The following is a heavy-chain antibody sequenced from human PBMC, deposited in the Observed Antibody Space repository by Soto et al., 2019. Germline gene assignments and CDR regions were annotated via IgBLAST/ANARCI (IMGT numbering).Heavy chain of an antibody. V-gene: IGHV4-4*07. J-gene: IGHJ5*02. Sequence: PSETLSLTCTVSGGSISSYYWRWIRQPAGKGLERIGRISTSGSTNYNPSLKSRVTMSVDTSKNQFSLKLSSVTAADTAVYYCARELPPPSYSSSWYHTPSLKNWFDPWGQGTLVTVSS. D-gene: IGHD6-13*01. CDR1: GGSISSYY. CDR2: ISTSGST. CDR3: ARELPPPSYSSSWYHTPSLKNWFDP.